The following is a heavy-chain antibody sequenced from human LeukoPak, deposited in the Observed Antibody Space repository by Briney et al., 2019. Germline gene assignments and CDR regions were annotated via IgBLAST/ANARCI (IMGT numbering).Heavy chain of an antibody. Sequence: GRSLRLSCAASGFTFSSYEMNWVRQAPGKGLEWVSYISSSGSTIYYADSVKGRFTISRDNAKDSLYLQMNSLRAEDTAVYYCASCSGVGYYDSSGYGAFDIWGQGTMVTVSS. CDR3: ASCSGVGYYDSSGYGAFDI. CDR1: GFTFSSYE. J-gene: IGHJ3*02. D-gene: IGHD3-22*01. CDR2: ISSSGSTI. V-gene: IGHV3-48*03.